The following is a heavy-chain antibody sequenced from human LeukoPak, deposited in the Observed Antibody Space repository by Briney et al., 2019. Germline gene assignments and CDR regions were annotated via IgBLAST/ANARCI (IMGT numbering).Heavy chain of an antibody. CDR3: ARARTIFGVVTIPDYFDY. CDR2: IYYSGNI. V-gene: IGHV4-39*02. Sequence: SETLSLTCSVSGGSISSSNYYWGWIRQPPGKGLEWIGSIYYSGNIYYSPSLKSRVTISVDTSKNQFSLKLSSVTAADTAVYYCARARTIFGVVTIPDYFDYWGQGTLVTVSS. J-gene: IGHJ4*02. D-gene: IGHD3-3*01. CDR1: GGSISSSNYY.